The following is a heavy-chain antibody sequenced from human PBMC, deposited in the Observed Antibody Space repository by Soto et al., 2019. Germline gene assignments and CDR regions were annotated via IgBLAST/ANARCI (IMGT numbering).Heavy chain of an antibody. CDR3: ATPASNYYDSSGYQRGDYFDY. J-gene: IGHJ4*02. CDR2: IIPIFGTA. CDR1: GGTFSSYA. D-gene: IGHD3-22*01. Sequence: SVKVSCKASGGTFSSYAISWVRQAPVQGLEWMGGIIPIFGTANYAQKFQGRVTITADKSTSTAYMELSSLRSEDTAVYYCATPASNYYDSSGYQRGDYFDYWGQGTLVTVSS. V-gene: IGHV1-69*06.